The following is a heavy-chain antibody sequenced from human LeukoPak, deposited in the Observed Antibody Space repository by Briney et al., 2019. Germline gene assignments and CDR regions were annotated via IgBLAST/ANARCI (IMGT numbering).Heavy chain of an antibody. CDR2: INPNSGGT. CDR1: GYTFTGYY. CDR3: ARYCSSTSCYAGDGDFDY. Sequence: GASVKVSCKASGYTFTGYYMHWVRQAPGQGLEWMGWINPNSGGTNYAQKFQGRVTMTRDTSISTAYMGLSRLRSDDTAVYYCARYCSSTSCYAGDGDFDYWGQGTLVTVSS. V-gene: IGHV1-2*02. J-gene: IGHJ4*02. D-gene: IGHD2-2*01.